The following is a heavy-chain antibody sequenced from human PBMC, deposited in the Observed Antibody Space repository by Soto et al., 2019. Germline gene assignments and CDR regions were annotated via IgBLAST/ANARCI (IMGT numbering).Heavy chain of an antibody. J-gene: IGHJ6*02. CDR3: AASPSFWQNYYYGAMDV. V-gene: IGHV1-69*13. CDR2: IIPIFGTA. CDR1: GGTFSSYA. Sequence: SVKVSCKASGGTFSSYAISWVRQAPGQGLEWMGGIIPIFGTANYAQKFQGRVTITADESTSTAYMELSGLRSEDTAVYYCAASPSFWQNYYYGAMDVWGQGTTVTVSS.